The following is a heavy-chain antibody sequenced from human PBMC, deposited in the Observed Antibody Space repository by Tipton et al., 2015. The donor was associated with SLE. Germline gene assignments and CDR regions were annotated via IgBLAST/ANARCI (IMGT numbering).Heavy chain of an antibody. Sequence: TLSLTCTVSGGSISFHYWSWIRQPPGKGLEWIGYIYKSGSTNYNPSLKSRVIMSADTSKNQFSLKLNSVTAADTAVYYCARAFQGYDCPHDSWGQGTLVTVSS. V-gene: IGHV4-4*09. CDR2: IYKSGST. D-gene: IGHD5-12*01. CDR1: GGSISFHY. CDR3: ARAFQGYDCPHDS. J-gene: IGHJ4*02.